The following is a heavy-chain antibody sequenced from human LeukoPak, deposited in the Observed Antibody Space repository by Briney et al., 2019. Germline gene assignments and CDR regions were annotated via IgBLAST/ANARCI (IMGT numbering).Heavy chain of an antibody. CDR2: IKEDGSVK. J-gene: IGHJ4*02. V-gene: IGHV3-7*01. CDR1: GFTFCSYW. D-gene: IGHD6-6*01. Sequence: GGSLRLSCAASGFTFCSYWMSWVRHAPGQGLGWVANIKEDGSVKYYVDSAKGRFTISRDNAKNSLYLQMNSLRAEGTAAYFSERDVIPARPRDYWGKGTLVPVS. CDR3: ERDVIPARPRDY.